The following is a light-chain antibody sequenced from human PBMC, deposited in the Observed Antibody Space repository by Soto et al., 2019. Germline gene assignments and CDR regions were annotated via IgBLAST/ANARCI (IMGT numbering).Light chain of an antibody. CDR3: QHYGNSPLT. Sequence: EIVLTQSPGPLSLSPGEGATLSCRAGQSVSSSQLAWYQQKPGRAPRLLVYGASSRATGIPERFSGSVSETDFTLSISRLEPEDFAVYYCQHYGNSPLTFGQGTRLEIK. CDR1: QSVSSSQ. CDR2: GAS. J-gene: IGKJ5*01. V-gene: IGKV3-20*01.